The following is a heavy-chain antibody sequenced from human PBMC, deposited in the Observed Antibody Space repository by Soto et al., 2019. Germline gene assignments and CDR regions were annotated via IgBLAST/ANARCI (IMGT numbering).Heavy chain of an antibody. CDR2: IWYDGSNK. J-gene: IGHJ4*02. V-gene: IGHV3-33*01. CDR3: AREAGSSWSLYDFDY. CDR1: GFTFSSYG. Sequence: QVQLVESGGGVVQPGRSLRLSCAASGFTFSSYGMHWVRQAPGKGLEWVAVIWYDGSNKYYADSVKGRFTISRDNSKNTLYLQMNSLRVEDTAVYYCAREAGSSWSLYDFDYWGQGALVTVSS. D-gene: IGHD6-13*01.